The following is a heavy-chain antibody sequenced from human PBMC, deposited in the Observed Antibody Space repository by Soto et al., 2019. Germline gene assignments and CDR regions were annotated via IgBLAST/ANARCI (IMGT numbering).Heavy chain of an antibody. J-gene: IGHJ4*02. D-gene: IGHD6-13*01. Sequence: EVQLVESGGGLVQPGGSLKLPGAASGFPFIGSAMHWFRQASGKGLEWVGRIRSKAGSYATAYAPSVKGRFTISRDDSKNTAYLQMNSLKTEDTAVYYCSRPSSSWDQDDYWGQGTLVTVSS. V-gene: IGHV3-73*01. CDR1: GFPFIGSA. CDR2: IRSKAGSYAT. CDR3: SRPSSSWDQDDY.